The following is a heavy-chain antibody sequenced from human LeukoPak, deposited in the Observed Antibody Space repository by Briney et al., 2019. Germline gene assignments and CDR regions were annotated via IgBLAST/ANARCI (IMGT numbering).Heavy chain of an antibody. Sequence: GGSLLLSCAASGFTFDDYGMSWVRQAPGRGLEWVSGFNWNGGRTGYADSVKGRFTISRDNARNSLYLQMNSLRAEDTALYFCARAASYYYYYMDLWGKGTTVTVSS. CDR1: GFTFDDYG. CDR3: ARAASYYYYYMDL. J-gene: IGHJ6*03. V-gene: IGHV3-20*04. CDR2: FNWNGGRT.